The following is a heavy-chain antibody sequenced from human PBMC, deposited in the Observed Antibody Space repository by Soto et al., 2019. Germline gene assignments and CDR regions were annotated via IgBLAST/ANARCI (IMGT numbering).Heavy chain of an antibody. V-gene: IGHV3-48*02. J-gene: IGHJ4*02. CDR3: ARKGGAFGY. CDR2: ISTTSSSI. D-gene: IGHD1-26*01. Sequence: GSLRLSCAASGFTFSSYSMNWVRQAPGKGLEWISYISTTSSSIYYADSVKGRFTISRDNVKNSLFLQMNSLRDEDTAVYYCARKGGAFGYWGQGALVTVSS. CDR1: GFTFSSYS.